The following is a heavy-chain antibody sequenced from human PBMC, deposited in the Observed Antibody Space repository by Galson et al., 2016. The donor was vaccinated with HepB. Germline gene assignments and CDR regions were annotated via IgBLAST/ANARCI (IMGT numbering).Heavy chain of an antibody. CDR3: TKAKVGTRGMDV. CDR1: GFTFSNYV. J-gene: IGHJ6*02. D-gene: IGHD1-26*01. CDR2: ISGSGNST. V-gene: IGHV3-23*01. Sequence: SLRLSCAASGFTFSNYVMNWVRQAPGKGLEWVSSISGSGNSTYYADSVKGRFTISRDNSEDTLYLQMNSLRADDTALYYCTKAKVGTRGMDVWGQGTSVTVSS.